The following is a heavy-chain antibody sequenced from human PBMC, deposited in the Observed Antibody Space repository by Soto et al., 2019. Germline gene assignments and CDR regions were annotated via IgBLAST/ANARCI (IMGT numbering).Heavy chain of an antibody. CDR2: ISSTTNYI. J-gene: IGHJ4*02. V-gene: IGHV3-21*06. CDR1: GFTFTRYG. CDR3: ARESEDLTSSFDY. Sequence: GGSLRLSCAASGFTFTRYGMNWVRQAPGKGLEWVSSISSTTNYIYYGDSMKGRFTISRDNAKNSLYLEMNSLRAEDTAVYYCARESEDLTSSFDYWGQGTLVTVSS.